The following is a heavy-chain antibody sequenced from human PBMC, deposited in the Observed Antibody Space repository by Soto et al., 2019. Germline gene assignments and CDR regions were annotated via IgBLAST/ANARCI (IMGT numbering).Heavy chain of an antibody. CDR1: GGTFSSYA. J-gene: IGHJ6*02. CDR3: ARVFTMTSGMDV. Sequence: GASVKVSCKASGGTFSSYAISWVRQAPGQGLEWMGGIIPIFGTANYAQKFQGRVTITADESTSTAYMELSSLRSEDTAVYYCARVFTMTSGMDVWGQGTTVTVSS. V-gene: IGHV1-69*13. D-gene: IGHD3-22*01. CDR2: IIPIFGTA.